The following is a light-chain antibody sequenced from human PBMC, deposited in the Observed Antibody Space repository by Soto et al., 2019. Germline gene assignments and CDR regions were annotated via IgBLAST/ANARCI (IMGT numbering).Light chain of an antibody. J-gene: IGKJ4*01. V-gene: IGKV3-11*01. CDR1: QSVSSY. Sequence: EIVLTQSPATLSLSPGERATLSCRASQSVSSYLAWYQQKPGQAPRLLIYDASNRATGIPARFSGSGSGTDFTLTISSLEPEDFAIYDCQQRSNWPPVTFGGGTKVELK. CDR2: DAS. CDR3: QQRSNWPPVT.